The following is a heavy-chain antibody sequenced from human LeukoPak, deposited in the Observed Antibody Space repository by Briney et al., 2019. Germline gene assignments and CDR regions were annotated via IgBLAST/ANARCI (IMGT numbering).Heavy chain of an antibody. J-gene: IGHJ5*02. D-gene: IGHD3-9*01. CDR2: INPNSGGT. Sequence: ASVKVSCKASGYTFTGYYMHWVRQAPGQGFEWMGWINPNSGGTNYAQKFQGRVTMTRDTSISTAYMELSRLRSDDTAVYYCARNYDTLTGEFWWFDPWGQGTLVTVSS. V-gene: IGHV1-2*02. CDR1: GYTFTGYY. CDR3: ARNYDTLTGEFWWFDP.